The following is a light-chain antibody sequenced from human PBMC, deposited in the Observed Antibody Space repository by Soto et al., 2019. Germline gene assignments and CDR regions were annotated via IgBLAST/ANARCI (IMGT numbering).Light chain of an antibody. Sequence: EIVLTQSPVTLSLSPGERATLSCRASQSIASHLAWYQQKPGQAPRLLIHGASSRATCIPARFSGSGSATDFTLTSSSIEPEDWVVYYCQQRSSWITVGQGTRLEI. CDR1: QSIASH. CDR3: QQRSSWIT. J-gene: IGKJ5*01. CDR2: GAS. V-gene: IGKV3-11*01.